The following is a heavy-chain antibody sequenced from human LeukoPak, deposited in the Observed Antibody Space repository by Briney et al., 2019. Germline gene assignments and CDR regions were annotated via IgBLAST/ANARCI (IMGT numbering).Heavy chain of an antibody. CDR2: TSGSGGNT. D-gene: IGHD5-12*01. Sequence: GGSLRLSCAASGFTLRSYDMSWVRQAPGKGLEWVAATSGSGGNTYYADSVKGRFTICRDNSKNTLYLQMNSLRAEDTAVYYCAKEYSGYDFDYWGQGTLVTVSS. CDR1: GFTLRSYD. V-gene: IGHV3-23*01. J-gene: IGHJ4*02. CDR3: AKEYSGYDFDY.